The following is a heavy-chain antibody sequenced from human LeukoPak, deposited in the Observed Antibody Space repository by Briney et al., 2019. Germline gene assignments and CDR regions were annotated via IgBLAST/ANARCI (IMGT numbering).Heavy chain of an antibody. CDR2: IWYDGSNK. Sequence: GSLKPPFAGAGFPFRSYGMHRGRPGSGKGPEWVAVIWYDGSNKYYADSVKGRFTISRDNSKNTLYLQMNSLRAEDTAVYYCANEILGVYYDSSGYYFDYWGQGTLVTVSS. CDR1: GFPFRSYG. J-gene: IGHJ4*02. V-gene: IGHV3-33*06. D-gene: IGHD3-22*01. CDR3: ANEILGVYYDSSGYYFDY.